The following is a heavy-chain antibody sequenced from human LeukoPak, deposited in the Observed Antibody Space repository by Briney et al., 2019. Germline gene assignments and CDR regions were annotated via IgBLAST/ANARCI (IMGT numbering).Heavy chain of an antibody. CDR3: ARSRGRAAAGNFDY. J-gene: IGHJ4*02. Sequence: ASVKVSCKASGYTFTGYYMHWVRQAPGQGREWMGWINPNSGGTNYAQKFQGRVTMTRDTSISTAYKELSRLRSDDTAVYYCARSRGRAAAGNFDYWGQGTLVTVSS. V-gene: IGHV1-2*02. CDR1: GYTFTGYY. CDR2: INPNSGGT. D-gene: IGHD6-13*01.